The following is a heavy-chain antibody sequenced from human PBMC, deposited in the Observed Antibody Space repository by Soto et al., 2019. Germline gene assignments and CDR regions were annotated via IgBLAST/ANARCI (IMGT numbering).Heavy chain of an antibody. D-gene: IGHD6-19*01. J-gene: IGHJ5*02. CDR2: ISYDGSNK. CDR3: ARGGQDQTRRGSGGSYQLNGFDP. V-gene: IGHV3-30-3*01. Sequence: QVQLVESGGGVVQPGRSLRLSCAASGFTFSSYAMHWVRQAPGKGLEWVAVISYDGSNKYYADSVKGRFTISRDNSKNTLYLRMTSLRAEDTAVYYCARGGQDQTRRGSGGSYQLNGFDPWGQGTLVPVSS. CDR1: GFTFSSYA.